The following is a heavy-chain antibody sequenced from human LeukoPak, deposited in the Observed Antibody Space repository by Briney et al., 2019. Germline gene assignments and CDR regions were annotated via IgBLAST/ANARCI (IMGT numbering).Heavy chain of an antibody. Sequence: GGSLTLSCAPSGLSFTTFSMSWVRQGPARGREWVSSIRGNGETFYADSFKGRFTLSSDSSRNPVYLQLNNLSVEDTAIYYCARASWVSSTDAVRWDRGTLVVVS. CDR3: ARASWVSSTDAVR. V-gene: IGHV3-23*01. J-gene: IGHJ4*02. CDR1: GLSFTTFS. CDR2: IRGNGET. D-gene: IGHD3-16*01.